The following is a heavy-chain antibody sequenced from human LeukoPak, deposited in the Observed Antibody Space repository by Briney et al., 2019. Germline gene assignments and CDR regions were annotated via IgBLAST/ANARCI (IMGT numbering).Heavy chain of an antibody. D-gene: IGHD6-19*01. V-gene: IGHV3-23*01. Sequence: GGSLRLSCAASGFAFGNYAMGWVRQAPGKGLEWVSSIDSSGSYTPSADSVKGRFTISRDNSENTVYLQMNSLRAEDTALYYCAKDPVVYHGGSGWHYFDYWGQGTLVTVSS. J-gene: IGHJ4*02. CDR2: IDSSGSYT. CDR3: AKDPVVYHGGSGWHYFDY. CDR1: GFAFGNYA.